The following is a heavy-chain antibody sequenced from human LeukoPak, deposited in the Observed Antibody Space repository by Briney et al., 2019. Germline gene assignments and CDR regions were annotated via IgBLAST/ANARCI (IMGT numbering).Heavy chain of an antibody. J-gene: IGHJ4*02. CDR3: ARRGDYSSGWPLDY. CDR1: GYTFTTYV. V-gene: IGHV7-4-1*02. CDR2: INTHTGNP. Sequence: ASVKVSCKASGYTFTTYVMNWVRQAPGQGLEWMGWINTHTGNPTYAQGFTGRFVFSLDTSVGTAYLQINNLKADDSAVYYCARRGDYSSGWPLDYWGQGTLVTVSS. D-gene: IGHD6-19*01.